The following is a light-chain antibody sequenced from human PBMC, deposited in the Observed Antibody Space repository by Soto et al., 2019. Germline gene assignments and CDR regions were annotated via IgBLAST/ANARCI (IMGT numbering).Light chain of an antibody. J-gene: IGKJ1*01. Sequence: DIQMTQSPSTLSASVGDIVTITCRASQDTSAWQAWYQQKPGKAPKLLIYKASSLESGVPSRFSGSGSGTDFTLTIIRLEPEDFAVYYCQQYDISPWTFGQGTKADIK. CDR2: KAS. CDR1: QDTSAW. CDR3: QQYDISPWT. V-gene: IGKV1-5*03.